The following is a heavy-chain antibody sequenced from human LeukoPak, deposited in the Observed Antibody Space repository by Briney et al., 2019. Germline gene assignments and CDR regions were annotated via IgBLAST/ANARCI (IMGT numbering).Heavy chain of an antibody. Sequence: GGSLSLSCAASGSTFSSYWMHWVRHAPGKGLLWVSRISPDGSRTIYADSVEGRFTISRDNAKNTLYLQMNSLRAEDTAVYYCARVNVCPRCHFDYWGQGTLVTVSS. CDR2: ISPDGSRT. CDR1: GSTFSSYW. J-gene: IGHJ4*02. V-gene: IGHV3-74*01. CDR3: ARVNVCPRCHFDY. D-gene: IGHD3-16*01.